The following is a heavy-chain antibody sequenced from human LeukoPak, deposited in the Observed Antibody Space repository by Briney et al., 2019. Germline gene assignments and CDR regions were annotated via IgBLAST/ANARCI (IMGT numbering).Heavy chain of an antibody. V-gene: IGHV3-23*01. CDR2: ISGSGGST. D-gene: IGHD1-26*01. J-gene: IGHJ4*02. CDR1: GFTFSSYA. Sequence: GGSLRLSCAASGFTFSSYAMSWVRQAPGKGLEWVSAISGSGGSTYYADSVKGRFTISRDNSKNTLYLQMNSLRAEDTAVYYCAKYLGAWRPVRYYFDYWGQGTLVSVSS. CDR3: AKYLGAWRPVRYYFDY.